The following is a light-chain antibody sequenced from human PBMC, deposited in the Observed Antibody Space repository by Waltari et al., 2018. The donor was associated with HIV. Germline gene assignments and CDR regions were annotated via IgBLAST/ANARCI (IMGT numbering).Light chain of an antibody. V-gene: IGLV3-1*01. CDR1: TLGPKY. Sequence: SYDLTQAPSVSVSSGQTATVTCSGLTLGPKYVSWYQQKSGQSPVLLIYQDTKRPPGIPARFVGSTSENKATLTSNENQPLDEAHYSCQTWDSGTIVFGGGTYLTVL. CDR2: QDT. J-gene: IGLJ3*02. CDR3: QTWDSGTIV.